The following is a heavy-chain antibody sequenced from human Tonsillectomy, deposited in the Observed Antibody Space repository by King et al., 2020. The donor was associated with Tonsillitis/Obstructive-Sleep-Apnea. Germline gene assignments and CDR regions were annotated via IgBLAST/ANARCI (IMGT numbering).Heavy chain of an antibody. CDR3: ARRSRYCSSTSCYENYSDYYMDV. CDR1: GFSLTTSGMC. J-gene: IGHJ6*03. CDR2: IDWDDDK. V-gene: IGHV2-70*11. D-gene: IGHD2-2*01. Sequence: VTLQESGPALVKPTQTLTLTCTFSGFSLTTSGMCVSWIRQPPGKALEWLARIDWDDDKYYNTSLKTRLTISKDTSKNQVVLTMTNMDPVDTATYYCARRSRYCSSTSCYENYSDYYMDVWGKGTTVTVSS.